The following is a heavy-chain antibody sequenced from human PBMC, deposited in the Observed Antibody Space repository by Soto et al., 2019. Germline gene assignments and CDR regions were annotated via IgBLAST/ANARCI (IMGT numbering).Heavy chain of an antibody. D-gene: IGHD4-17*01. V-gene: IGHV1-2*04. J-gene: IGHJ6*02. CDR3: ARGYATVTSETRACGMDV. CDR2: INPNSGGT. Sequence: QVQLVQSGAEVKKPGPSVKVSCKDSGYTFTAYYMHWVRKPPGKGLKWMGGINPNSGGTNYAQKFQGWVTMTRDTSISTAYMELSRLRSDDTAVYYCARGYATVTSETRACGMDVWGQGTTVTVSS. CDR1: GYTFTAYY.